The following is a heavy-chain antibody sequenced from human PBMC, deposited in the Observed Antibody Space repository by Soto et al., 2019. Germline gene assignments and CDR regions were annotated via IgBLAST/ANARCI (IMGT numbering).Heavy chain of an antibody. Sequence: GGSLRLSCAGSGFAFSGSTSHWVRQASGKGLEWVGRIRSKANSYATAYAAAVKGRFIVSRDDSKTTSYLQMDSLKIEDTAMYYCFRGNYFSYHGMDVWGQGTTVTVYS. D-gene: IGHD1-1*01. CDR2: IRSKANSYAT. V-gene: IGHV3-73*01. CDR1: GFAFSGST. CDR3: FRGNYFSYHGMDV. J-gene: IGHJ6*02.